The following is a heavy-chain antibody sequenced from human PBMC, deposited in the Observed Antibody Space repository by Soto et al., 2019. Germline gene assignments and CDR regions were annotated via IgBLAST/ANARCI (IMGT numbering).Heavy chain of an antibody. V-gene: IGHV1-18*01. Sequence: ASVKVSCKASGYTFTSYGISWVRQAPGQGLQWMGWVSAYNGDTNYAQRLQGRVTMTTDTSTTTAYMELRSLRSDDTAVYYCARTPDYYGSGSYSPVPYYFDYWGQGTLVTVSS. D-gene: IGHD3-10*01. CDR2: VSAYNGDT. CDR3: ARTPDYYGSGSYSPVPYYFDY. J-gene: IGHJ4*02. CDR1: GYTFTSYG.